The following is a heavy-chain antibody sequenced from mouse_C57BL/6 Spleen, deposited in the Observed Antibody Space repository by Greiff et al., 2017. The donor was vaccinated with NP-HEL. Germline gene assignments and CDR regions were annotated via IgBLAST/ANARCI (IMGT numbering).Heavy chain of an antibody. CDR2: ISSGSSTI. D-gene: IGHD1-1*01. Sequence: EVMLVESGGGLVKPGGSLKLSCAASGFTFSDYGMHWVRQAPEKGLEWVAYISSGSSTIYYADTVMGRFTISTDNATNTLFLQMTSLRSEDTAMYYCAGPIRGAFYYAMDYWGQGTSVTVSS. CDR1: GFTFSDYG. J-gene: IGHJ4*01. CDR3: AGPIRGAFYYAMDY. V-gene: IGHV5-17*01.